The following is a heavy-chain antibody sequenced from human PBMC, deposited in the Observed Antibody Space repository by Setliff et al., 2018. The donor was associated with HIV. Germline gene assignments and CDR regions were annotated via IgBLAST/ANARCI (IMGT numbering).Heavy chain of an antibody. V-gene: IGHV3-21*01. J-gene: IGHJ6*02. CDR2: ISGSSSYM. CDR1: GFTVSSTY. D-gene: IGHD5-12*01. CDR3: ASSDGYKLEDYYYYDMDV. Sequence: GGSLRLSCTASGFTVSSTYMNWVRQAPGKGLEWVSTISGSSSYMYYADSVKGRFTISRDNAKKSLYLQMNSLRAEDTAVYYCASSDGYKLEDYYYYDMDVWGQGTTVTVSS.